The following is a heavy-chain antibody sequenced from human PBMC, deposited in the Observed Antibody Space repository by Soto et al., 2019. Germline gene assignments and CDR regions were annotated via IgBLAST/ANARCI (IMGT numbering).Heavy chain of an antibody. CDR1: CGSINSGYYY. V-gene: IGHV4-31*03. CDR2: IYHSGTT. J-gene: IGHJ6*02. CDR3: ARDNLKTLDV. Sequence: SETLSLTCTVSCGSINSGYYYWTWIRQHPGQGLEWIGYIYHSGTTYYNPSLKSRLTISVDTSKNHFSLMLSSVTAADTAVYYCARDNLKTLDVWGQGTTVTVSS.